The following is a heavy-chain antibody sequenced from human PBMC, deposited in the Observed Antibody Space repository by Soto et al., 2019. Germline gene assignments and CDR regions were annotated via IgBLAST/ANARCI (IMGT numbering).Heavy chain of an antibody. V-gene: IGHV3-23*01. CDR3: AKDLLLHYDFWSSPYYYYYGMYV. Sequence: GGSLRLSCAASGFTFSSYAMSWVRQAPGKGLEWVSAISGSGGSTYYADSVKGRFTISRDNSKNTLYLQMNSLRAEDTAVYYGAKDLLLHYDFWSSPYYYYYGMYVWGQGTTVTVSS. CDR2: ISGSGGST. CDR1: GFTFSSYA. J-gene: IGHJ6*02. D-gene: IGHD3-3*01.